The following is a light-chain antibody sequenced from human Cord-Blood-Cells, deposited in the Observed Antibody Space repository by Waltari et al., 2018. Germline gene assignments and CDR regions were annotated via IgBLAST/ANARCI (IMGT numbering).Light chain of an antibody. CDR1: QSISSY. CDR3: QQSYSTPFT. Sequence: IQMTHSPSSLSASVGDRVTSTCRASQSISSYIKWYQQKPGKAPKLLIYAASSLQSVVPSRFSGSGSGTDFTLTISSLQPEDFATYYCQQSYSTPFTFGPGTKVDIK. V-gene: IGKV1-39*01. J-gene: IGKJ3*01. CDR2: AAS.